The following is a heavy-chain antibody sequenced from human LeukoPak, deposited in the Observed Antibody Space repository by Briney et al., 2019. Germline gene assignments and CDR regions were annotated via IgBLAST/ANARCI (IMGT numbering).Heavy chain of an antibody. CDR2: MNPNSGHT. V-gene: IGHV1-8*01. Sequence: GSVKVSCKASGYNFISYDINWGRQATGQGPEWMGCMNPNSGHTAYAQKFQGRVTMTRDSAIRTAYMKLSGLRSEDTAVYYCARGLSKVVKSFHIWGQGTKVSVSS. CDR1: GYNFISYD. D-gene: IGHD2-15*01. CDR3: ARGLSKVVKSFHI. J-gene: IGHJ3*02.